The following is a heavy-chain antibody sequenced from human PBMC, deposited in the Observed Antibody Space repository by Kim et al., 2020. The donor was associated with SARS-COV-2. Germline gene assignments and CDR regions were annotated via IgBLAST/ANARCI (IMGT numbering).Heavy chain of an antibody. CDR2: IYPGDSDT. Sequence: GESLKISCKGSGYSFTSYWIGWVRQMPGKGLEWMGIIYPGDSDTRYSPSFQGQVTISADKSISTAYLQWSSLKASDTAMYYCARSEKGKRYIHPSWFDPWGQGTLVTVSS. J-gene: IGHJ5*02. CDR3: ARSEKGKRYIHPSWFDP. V-gene: IGHV5-51*01. D-gene: IGHD5-18*01. CDR1: GYSFTSYW.